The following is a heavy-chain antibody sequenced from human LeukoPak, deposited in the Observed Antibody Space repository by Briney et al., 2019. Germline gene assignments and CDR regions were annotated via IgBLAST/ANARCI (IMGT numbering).Heavy chain of an antibody. J-gene: IGHJ5*02. CDR3: ARGRGPYGWFDP. V-gene: IGHV3-74*01. CDR2: IKGDGSSI. CDR1: GFSSNSYW. Sequence: GGSLRLFCAASGFSSNSYWMHWARQAPGKGLVCVECIKGDGSSINYADSVKGRFTISRDNAKNTLYLQMNSLRVEDTAVYYCARGRGPYGWFDPWGQGTLVTVSS. D-gene: IGHD3-10*01.